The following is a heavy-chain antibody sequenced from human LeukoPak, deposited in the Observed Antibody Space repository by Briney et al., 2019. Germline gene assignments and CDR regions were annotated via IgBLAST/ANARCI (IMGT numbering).Heavy chain of an antibody. Sequence: ASVKVSCKASGYTFTSYGISWVRQAPGQGLEWMGWISAYNGNTNYAQKLQGRVTMTTDTSTSTAYMELRSLRSDDTAVYYCARDGDFVPAARKFDYWGQGTLVTVFS. CDR1: GYTFTSYG. D-gene: IGHD2-2*01. J-gene: IGHJ4*02. V-gene: IGHV1-18*01. CDR2: ISAYNGNT. CDR3: ARDGDFVPAARKFDY.